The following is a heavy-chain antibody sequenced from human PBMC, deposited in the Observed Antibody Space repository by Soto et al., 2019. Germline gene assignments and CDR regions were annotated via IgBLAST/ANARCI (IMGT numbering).Heavy chain of an antibody. CDR2: VYYSGTT. D-gene: IGHD1-1*01. J-gene: IGHJ4*02. CDR3: ATLRSRWNIDY. Sequence: QVQLQESGPGLVKPSQTLSLTCTVSGGSISTDDHYWSWIRQCPGKGLEWIGYVYYSGTTHYNPSLKSRLFISLDPSKNHFSLQLTAVTAADTAVYYCATLRSRWNIDYWGQGTLVTVSS. V-gene: IGHV4-30-4*01. CDR1: GGSISTDDHY.